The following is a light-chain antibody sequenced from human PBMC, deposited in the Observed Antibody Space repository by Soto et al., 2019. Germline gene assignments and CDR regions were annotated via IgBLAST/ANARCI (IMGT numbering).Light chain of an antibody. J-gene: IGLJ2*01. Sequence: QSALTQPPSASGSPGQSVTISCTGTSSDVGGYNYVSWYQQHPGKAPKLTIYEAITRPSGVTDRFSGSKSGNTASLTVSGLKAEDEADYDCTSYAGSNNVVFGGGTKLTVL. CDR1: SSDVGGYNY. V-gene: IGLV2-8*01. CDR2: EAI. CDR3: TSYAGSNNVV.